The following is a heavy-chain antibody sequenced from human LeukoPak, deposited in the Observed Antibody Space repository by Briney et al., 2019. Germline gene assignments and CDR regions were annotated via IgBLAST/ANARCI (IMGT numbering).Heavy chain of an antibody. J-gene: IGHJ4*02. V-gene: IGHV4-39*07. CDR1: GGSISSSSHY. Sequence: PSETPSLTCTVSGGSISSSSHYWGWIRQAPGKGLECIGSIYYSGSPYYNPSLKSRVIISVDTSKNQFSLQLSSVTAADTAVYYCARVVMESGTYYLDCWGQGTQVTVSS. CDR2: IYYSGSP. CDR3: ARVVMESGTYYLDC. D-gene: IGHD3-10*01.